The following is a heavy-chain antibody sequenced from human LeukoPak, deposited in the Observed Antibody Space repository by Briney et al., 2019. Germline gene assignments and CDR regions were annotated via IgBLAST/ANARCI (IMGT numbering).Heavy chain of an antibody. V-gene: IGHV3-23*01. J-gene: IGHJ4*02. Sequence: PGGSLRLSCAVSGFIFSNFDMVWVRQAPGKGLEWVSHISDSGDTTYYTDFVKGRFTISRDNSKNTLYLQMNSLRPEDTAVYYCANSRIPDYWGQGTLVTVSS. CDR1: GFIFSNFD. CDR2: ISDSGDTT. CDR3: ANSRIPDY.